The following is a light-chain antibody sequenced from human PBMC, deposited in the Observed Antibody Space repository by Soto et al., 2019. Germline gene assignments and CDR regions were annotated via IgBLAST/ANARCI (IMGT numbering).Light chain of an antibody. V-gene: IGLV1-40*01. CDR3: QSYDSSLSGFNYV. J-gene: IGLJ1*01. Sequence: QAVLTQPPSVSGAPGQRVTISCTGSSSNIGAGYDVHWYQQLPGTAPKLLIYGNSNRPSGVPDRLSGSKSGTSASLAITGLQAEDEADYYCQSYDSSLSGFNYVFGTGTKLTVL. CDR1: SSNIGAGYD. CDR2: GNS.